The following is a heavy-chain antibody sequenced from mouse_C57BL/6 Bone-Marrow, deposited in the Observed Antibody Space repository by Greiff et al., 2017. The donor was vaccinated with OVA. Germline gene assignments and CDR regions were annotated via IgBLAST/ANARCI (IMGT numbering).Heavy chain of an antibody. CDR1: GYTFTDYE. D-gene: IGHD1-1*01. J-gene: IGHJ2*01. CDR2: IDPETGGT. V-gene: IGHV1-15*01. CDR3: TRIPVTTVVQYYFDY. Sequence: QVQLQQSGAELVRPGASVTLSCKASGYTFTDYEMHWVKQTPVHGLEWIGAIDPETGGTAYNQKFKGKAILTADKSSSTAYMELRSLTSEDSAVYYCTRIPVTTVVQYYFDYWGQGTTLTVSS.